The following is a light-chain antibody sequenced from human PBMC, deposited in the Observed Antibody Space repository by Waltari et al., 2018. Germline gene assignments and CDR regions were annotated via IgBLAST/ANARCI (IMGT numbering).Light chain of an antibody. J-gene: IGLJ2*01. V-gene: IGLV5-45*03. CDR2: FKSDSDK. CDR1: SGINIGPYW. CDR3: MIWHSSAVV. Sequence: QAVLTQPSSLSASPGASASLTCTLPSGINIGPYWINWYQPQPGSPPHFLLRFKSDSDKQQGSGVPSRFSGSKDASANAGILLISGLQSEDEADYYCMIWHSSAVVFGGGTKLTVL.